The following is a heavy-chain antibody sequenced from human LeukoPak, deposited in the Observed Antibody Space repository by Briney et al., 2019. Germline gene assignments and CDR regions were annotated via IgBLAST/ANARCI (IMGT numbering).Heavy chain of an antibody. D-gene: IGHD6-19*01. Sequence: GGSLRLAFAASGFTFSSYGMHWVRQAPGKGLEWGAFIREDGSNKYYADTVKCRFTISRDNSKNTLYLQMNSLRAEDTAVYYCAKDSISRGWIDAFDIWGQGTMVTVSS. J-gene: IGHJ3*02. CDR2: IREDGSNK. V-gene: IGHV3-30*02. CDR1: GFTFSSYG. CDR3: AKDSISRGWIDAFDI.